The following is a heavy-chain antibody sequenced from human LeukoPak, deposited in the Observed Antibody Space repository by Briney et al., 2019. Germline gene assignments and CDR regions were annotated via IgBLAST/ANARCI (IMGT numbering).Heavy chain of an antibody. CDR3: ARREDSSGHFDY. CDR2: IYPGDSDT. Sequence: GESLKISCKGSGYSFISYWIGWVRQMPGKGLEWMGIIYPGDSDTRYSPPFQGQVTISADKSINTAYLQWSSLKASDTAMYYCARREDSSGHFDYWGQGTLVTVSS. V-gene: IGHV5-51*01. J-gene: IGHJ4*02. CDR1: GYSFISYW. D-gene: IGHD6-19*01.